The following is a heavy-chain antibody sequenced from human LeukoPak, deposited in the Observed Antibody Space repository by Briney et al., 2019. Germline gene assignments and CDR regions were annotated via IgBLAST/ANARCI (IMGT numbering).Heavy chain of an antibody. J-gene: IGHJ4*02. CDR1: GFTFCDYY. CDR3: ARDPHGGNSGCDY. CDR2: ISSSGSTI. D-gene: IGHD4-23*01. V-gene: IGHV3-11*01. Sequence: GGPLRLSCAASGFTFCDYYMSWIRQAPGKGLEWVSYISSSGSTIYYADSVKGRFTISRDNAKNSLYLQMNSLRAEDTAVYYCARDPHGGNSGCDYWGQGTLVTVSS.